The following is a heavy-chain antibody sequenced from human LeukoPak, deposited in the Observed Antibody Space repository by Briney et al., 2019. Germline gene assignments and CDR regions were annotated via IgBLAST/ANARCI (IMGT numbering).Heavy chain of an antibody. CDR2: MNPNSGNT. V-gene: IGHV1-8*03. Sequence: GASVKVSCKASGGTFSSYVFSWVRQAPGQGLEWMGWMNPNSGNTGYAQKFQGRVTITRNTSISTAYMELSSLRSEDTAVYYCARGLTRDWFDPWGQGTLVTVSS. CDR3: ARGLTRDWFDP. J-gene: IGHJ5*02. CDR1: GGTFSSYV.